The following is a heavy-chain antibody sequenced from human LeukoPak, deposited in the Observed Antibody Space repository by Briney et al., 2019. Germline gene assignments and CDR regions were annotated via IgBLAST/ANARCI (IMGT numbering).Heavy chain of an antibody. J-gene: IGHJ4*02. Sequence: PSETLSLTCSVAGGSMSNYFRTWTRQPPGKGLEWIGYIYSSGSTYYNPSLKSRVTISVDTSKNRFSLKLSTVTAADTAVYYCARRITGDPTFDHWGQGTLVTVSS. CDR1: GGSMSNYF. CDR2: IYSSGST. V-gene: IGHV4-59*08. CDR3: ARRITGDPTFDH. D-gene: IGHD1-20*01.